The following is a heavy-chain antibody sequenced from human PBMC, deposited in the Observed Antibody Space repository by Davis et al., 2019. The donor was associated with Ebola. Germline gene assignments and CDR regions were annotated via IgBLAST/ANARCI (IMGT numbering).Heavy chain of an antibody. CDR3: TRDDHCSSTSCYYYGMDV. D-gene: IGHD2-2*01. CDR2: IRSKAYGGTT. CDR1: GFTFGDYA. Sequence: GESLKISCTASGFTFGDYAMSWFRQAPGKGLEWVGFIRSKAYGGTTEYAASVKGRFTISRDDSKSIAYLQMNSLKTEDTAVYYCTRDDHCSSTSCYYYGMDVWGQGTTVTVSS. V-gene: IGHV3-49*03. J-gene: IGHJ6*02.